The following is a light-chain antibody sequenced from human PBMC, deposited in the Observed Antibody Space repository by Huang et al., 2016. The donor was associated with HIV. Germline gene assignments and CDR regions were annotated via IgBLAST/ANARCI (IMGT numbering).Light chain of an antibody. CDR2: DAS. CDR1: QNVDSNY. Sequence: EIVLTQSPGTLSLSPGETATLSCRAGQNVDSNYLAWYQQTPGQAPRLLIHDASTRATGIPGRFSGSGSGTDFTLTISRLEPEDFAVYYCQQYGSSPITFGQGTRLEIK. CDR3: QQYGSSPIT. V-gene: IGKV3-20*01. J-gene: IGKJ5*01.